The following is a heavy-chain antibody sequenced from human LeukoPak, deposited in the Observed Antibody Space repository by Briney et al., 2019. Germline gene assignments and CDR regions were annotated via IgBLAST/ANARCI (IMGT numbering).Heavy chain of an antibody. CDR2: ISDSGGGT. CDR3: AKDPRGYCGGDCYSAEY. V-gene: IGHV3-23*01. CDR1: GFTFSSYA. D-gene: IGHD2-21*02. Sequence: GGSLRLSCAASGFTFSSYAMSWVRQAPGKGLDWVSTISDSGGGTHYADSVKGRFTISRDSSKNTVYLQMNSLRAEDTAVYYCAKDPRGYCGGDCYSAEYWGRGTLVTVSS. J-gene: IGHJ4*02.